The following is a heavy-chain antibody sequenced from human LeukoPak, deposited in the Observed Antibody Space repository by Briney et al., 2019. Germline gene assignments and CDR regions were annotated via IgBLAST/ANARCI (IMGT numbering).Heavy chain of an antibody. CDR3: AREPGYSGYDSDY. Sequence: EASVKVSCKASGGTFSSYAISWVRQAPGQGLEWMGRIIPILGIANYAQKFQGRVTITADKSTSTAYMELSSLRSEDTAVYYCAREPGYSGYDSDYWGQGTLVTVSS. CDR1: GGTFSSYA. V-gene: IGHV1-69*04. J-gene: IGHJ4*02. D-gene: IGHD5-12*01. CDR2: IIPILGIA.